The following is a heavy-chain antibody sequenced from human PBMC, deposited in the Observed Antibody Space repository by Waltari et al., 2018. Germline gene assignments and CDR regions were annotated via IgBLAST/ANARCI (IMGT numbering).Heavy chain of an antibody. CDR2: IFADGTT. Sequence: ELELVQSGGGDVQPGGSLRLSCVASGFSGGNNYMTWVRRAPGKGPEYVSVIFADGTTLYARSVKGRFTISRDSSKNTVFLQMHSLGVDDTAVYYCARDSGAGGPFFLWGQGDLVTVSS. V-gene: IGHV3-53*01. J-gene: IGHJ4*02. D-gene: IGHD1-26*01. CDR3: ARDSGAGGPFFL. CDR1: GFSGGNNY.